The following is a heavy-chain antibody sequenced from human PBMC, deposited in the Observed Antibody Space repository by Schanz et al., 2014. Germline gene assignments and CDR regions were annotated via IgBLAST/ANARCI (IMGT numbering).Heavy chain of an antibody. Sequence: QVQLVQSGAEVKKPGASVKVSCKASGYTFTSYGISWVRQAPGQGLEWMGWISAYNGNTKYPQKLQGRVTMTTDTSTSTAYMALTDLRSDDTAVYCCARDRRFFDRDDLYYFDSWGQGALVSVSS. V-gene: IGHV1-18*01. CDR1: GYTFTSYG. J-gene: IGHJ4*02. D-gene: IGHD3-3*01. CDR3: ARDRRFFDRDDLYYFDS. CDR2: ISAYNGNT.